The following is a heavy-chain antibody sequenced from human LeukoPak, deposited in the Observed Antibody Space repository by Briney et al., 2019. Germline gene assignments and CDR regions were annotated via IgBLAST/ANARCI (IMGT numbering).Heavy chain of an antibody. V-gene: IGHV2-5*02. CDR1: GFSFSTSGVG. Sequence: SGPTLVKPTQTLTLTCTFSGFSFSTSGVGVGWIRQTPGKALEWLALIYWDDDKRYNPSLKSRLTTTKDTSKNQVVLTVTNMDPVDTATYYCAHRRVGIQPFDYWGQGTLVTVSS. CDR3: AHRRVGIQPFDY. J-gene: IGHJ4*02. CDR2: IYWDDDK. D-gene: IGHD5-18*01.